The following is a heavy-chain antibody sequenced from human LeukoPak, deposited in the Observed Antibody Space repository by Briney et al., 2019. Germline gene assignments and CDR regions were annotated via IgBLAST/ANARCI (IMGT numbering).Heavy chain of an antibody. CDR1: GFTFSSYW. Sequence: GGSLRLSCAASGFTFSSYWMSWVRQAPGKGLEWVAKIKQDGSEKYYVDSVKGRSTISRDNAKNSLYLQMNSLRAEDTAVYYCARGPTRANSSDYWGQGTLVTVSS. V-gene: IGHV3-7*01. CDR3: ARGPTRANSSDY. D-gene: IGHD2/OR15-2a*01. CDR2: IKQDGSEK. J-gene: IGHJ4*02.